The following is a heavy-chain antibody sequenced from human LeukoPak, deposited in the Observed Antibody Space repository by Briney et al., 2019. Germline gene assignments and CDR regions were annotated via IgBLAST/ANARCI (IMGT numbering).Heavy chain of an antibody. Sequence: SETLSLTCTVSGGSISSYYWSWIRQPPGKGLEGIGYIYYSGSTNYNPSLKSRVTISVDTSKNQFSLKLSSVTAADTAVYYCARAVYYDILTGPYYFDYWGQGTLVTVSS. V-gene: IGHV4-59*01. D-gene: IGHD3-9*01. CDR3: ARAVYYDILTGPYYFDY. CDR1: GGSISSYY. CDR2: IYYSGST. J-gene: IGHJ4*02.